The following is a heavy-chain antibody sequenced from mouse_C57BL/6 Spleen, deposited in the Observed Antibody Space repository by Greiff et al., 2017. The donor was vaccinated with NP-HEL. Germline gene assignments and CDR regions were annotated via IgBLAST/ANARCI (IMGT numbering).Heavy chain of an antibody. CDR2: INPGSGGT. D-gene: IGHD2-1*01. Sequence: QVQLQQSGAELVRPGTSVKVSCKASGYSFTNYLIEWLKQRPGQGLEWIGVINPGSGGTNYNEKFKGKATLTADKSSSTAYMQLSSRTSEDSAVYFCARHGNGNYGYFDVWGTGTTVTVSS. J-gene: IGHJ1*03. CDR1: GYSFTNYL. CDR3: ARHGNGNYGYFDV. V-gene: IGHV1-54*01.